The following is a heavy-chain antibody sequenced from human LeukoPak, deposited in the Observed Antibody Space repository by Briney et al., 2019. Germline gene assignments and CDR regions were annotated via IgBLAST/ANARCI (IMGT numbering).Heavy chain of an antibody. V-gene: IGHV4-30-2*01. CDR1: GGSISSGDYS. J-gene: IGHJ4*02. CDR2: IYHTGGT. CDR3: ARHGGAAGGH. D-gene: IGHD6-13*01. Sequence: SETLSLTCAVSGGSISSGDYSWSWVRQPPGKGLEWIGYIYHTGGTFYNPSLKSRVTMSADRSKNQFSLKLSSVTAADTAVYYCARHGGAAGGHWGQGTLVTVSS.